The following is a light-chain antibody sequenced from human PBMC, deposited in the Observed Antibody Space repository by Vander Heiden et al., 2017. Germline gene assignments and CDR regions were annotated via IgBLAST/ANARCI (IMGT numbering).Light chain of an antibody. CDR3: QQRCNWPLT. V-gene: IGKV3-11*01. Sequence: EIVLTQSPATLSLSPGDRATLSCRASQSVSSYLVWYQQKPGQAPRLLINAASSRATGIPARFSGSGFGTDFTLTISSLEPEDFAVYYCQQRCNWPLTFGQGTKVEIK. CDR1: QSVSSY. J-gene: IGKJ1*01. CDR2: AAS.